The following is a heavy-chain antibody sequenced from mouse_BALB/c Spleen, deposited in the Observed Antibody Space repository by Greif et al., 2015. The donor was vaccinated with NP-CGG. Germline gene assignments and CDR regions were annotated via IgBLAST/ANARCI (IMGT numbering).Heavy chain of an antibody. V-gene: IGHV1S22*01. CDR3: TRGDGYYAY. D-gene: IGHD2-3*01. CDR1: GYTFTSYW. J-gene: IGHJ3*01. CDR2: IYPGSGST. Sequence: LQQSGSELVRPGASVKLSCKASGYTFTSYWMHWVKQRPGQGLEWIGNIYPGSGSTNYDEKFKSKATLTVDTSSSTAYMQLSSLTSEDSAVYYCTRGDGYYAYWGQGTLVTVSA.